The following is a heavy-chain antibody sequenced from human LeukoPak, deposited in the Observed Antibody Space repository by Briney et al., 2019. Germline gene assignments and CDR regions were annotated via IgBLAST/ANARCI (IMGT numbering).Heavy chain of an antibody. Sequence: GRSLRLSCAASGFTFSSYAMHWVRQAPGKGLEWVAVISYDGSNKYYADSVKGRFTISRDNSKNTLYLQMNSLRAEDTAVYYCARDALLHSSSWFNWFDPWGQGTLVTVSS. CDR2: ISYDGSNK. CDR1: GFTFSSYA. J-gene: IGHJ5*02. CDR3: ARDALLHSSSWFNWFDP. V-gene: IGHV3-30*04. D-gene: IGHD6-13*01.